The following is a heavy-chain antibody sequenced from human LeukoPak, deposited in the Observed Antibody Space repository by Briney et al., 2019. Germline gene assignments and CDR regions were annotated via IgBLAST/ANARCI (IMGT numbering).Heavy chain of an antibody. Sequence: KTGGSLRLSCAASGFTFSSYSMNWVRQAPGKGLEWVSSISSSRSYIYYADSVKGRFTISRDNAKNSLYLQMNSLRAEDTAVYYCARGGRRGSGSYYFDNWGQGTLVPVSS. CDR1: GFTFSSYS. CDR2: ISSSRSYI. V-gene: IGHV3-21*01. J-gene: IGHJ4*02. D-gene: IGHD6-25*01. CDR3: ARGGRRGSGSYYFDN.